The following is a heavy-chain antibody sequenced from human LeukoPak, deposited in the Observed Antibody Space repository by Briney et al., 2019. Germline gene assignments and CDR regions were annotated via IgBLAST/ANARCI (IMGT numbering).Heavy chain of an antibody. CDR2: VYVTGETT. V-gene: IGHV1-46*01. CDR3: ATEAPGSYYFDY. J-gene: IGHJ4*02. CDR1: GDTFTYYH. Sequence: ASVKVSCQASGDTFTYYHIHWVRQAPGQGVAWMGAVYVTGETTRNTQNFQGRVTMTRDPSTATVYMELTSLRSEDTAVYYCATEAPGSYYFDYWGQGLLVTVSS.